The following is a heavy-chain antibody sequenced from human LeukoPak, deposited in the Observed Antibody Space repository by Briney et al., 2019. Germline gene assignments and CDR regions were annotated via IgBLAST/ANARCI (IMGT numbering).Heavy chain of an antibody. CDR2: INHSGST. Sequence: KSSETLSLTCAVYGGSFSGYYWSWIRQPPGKGLEWIGEINHSGSTNYNPSLKSRVTISVDTSKNQFSLKLSSVTAADTAVYYCARGGGGRLPTNWGQGTPVTVSS. D-gene: IGHD2-15*01. CDR1: GGSFSGYY. J-gene: IGHJ4*02. CDR3: ARGGGGRLPTN. V-gene: IGHV4-34*01.